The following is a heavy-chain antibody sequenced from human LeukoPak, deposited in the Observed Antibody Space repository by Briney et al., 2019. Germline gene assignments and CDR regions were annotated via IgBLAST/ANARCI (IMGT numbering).Heavy chain of an antibody. CDR1: GGSISSYY. Sequence: SETLSLTCTVSGGSISSYYWSWIRQPPGKGLEWIGYIYYSGSTNYNPSLKSRVTISVDTSKNQFSLKLSSVTAADTAVYYCASQAIFGGTYYFDYWGQGTLVTVSS. J-gene: IGHJ4*02. V-gene: IGHV4-59*01. D-gene: IGHD3-3*01. CDR3: ASQAIFGGTYYFDY. CDR2: IYYSGST.